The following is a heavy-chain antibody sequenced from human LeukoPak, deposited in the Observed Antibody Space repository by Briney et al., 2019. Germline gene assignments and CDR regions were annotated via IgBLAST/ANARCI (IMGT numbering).Heavy chain of an antibody. V-gene: IGHV3-21*01. CDR3: ARGALRLDY. CDR1: GFTFTSYN. Sequence: GGSLRLSCAASGFTFTSYNMNWVRQAPGKGLEWVSSISSSSNYIYYADSVKGRFTISRDNAKNSLYLQMNSLRAEDTAVYYCARGALRLDYWGQGTLVTVSS. J-gene: IGHJ4*02. D-gene: IGHD3-16*01. CDR2: ISSSSNYI.